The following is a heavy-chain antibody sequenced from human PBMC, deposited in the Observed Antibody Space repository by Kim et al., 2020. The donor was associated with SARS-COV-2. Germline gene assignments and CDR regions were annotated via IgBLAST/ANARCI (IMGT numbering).Heavy chain of an antibody. Sequence: SETLSLTCTVSGYSISSGYYWGWIRQPPGKGLEWIGSIYHSGSTYYNPSLKSRVTISVDTSKNQFSLKLSSVTAADTAVYYCARTMAYCGGDCHLGDAFDIWGQGTMVTVSS. V-gene: IGHV4-38-2*02. CDR1: GYSISSGYY. J-gene: IGHJ3*02. D-gene: IGHD2-21*02. CDR3: ARTMAYCGGDCHLGDAFDI. CDR2: IYHSGST.